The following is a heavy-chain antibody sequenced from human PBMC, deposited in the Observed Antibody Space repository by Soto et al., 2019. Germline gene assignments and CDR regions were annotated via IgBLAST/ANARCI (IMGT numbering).Heavy chain of an antibody. Sequence: LSLSCAASGFTFSSYAMHWVRQAPGKGLDWVADISYDGSNKHYADSVKGRFTISKDNSKNTLYLQMNSLRAEDTAVYYCARGRLPGYYFDYWGQGTLVTVSS. V-gene: IGHV3-30-3*01. D-gene: IGHD2-2*01. CDR1: GFTFSSYA. CDR3: ARGRLPGYYFDY. CDR2: ISYDGSNK. J-gene: IGHJ4*02.